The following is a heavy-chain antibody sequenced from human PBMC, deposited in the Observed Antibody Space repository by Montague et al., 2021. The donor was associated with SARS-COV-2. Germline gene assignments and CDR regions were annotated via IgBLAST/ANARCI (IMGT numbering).Heavy chain of an antibody. CDR2: TFYRSQWHT. D-gene: IGHD4-17*01. V-gene: IGHV6-1*01. CDR3: ARGGDYGGTWYSFLQN. CDR1: GDNVSSDTAA. Sequence: CAISGDNVSSDTAAWHWIRQSPSRGLEWLGRTFYRSQWHTDSAASVRSRISFSGDISKNQFSLHLNSVTPEDTAIYYCARGGDYGGTWYSFLQNWGQGTLVIVSS. J-gene: IGHJ1*01.